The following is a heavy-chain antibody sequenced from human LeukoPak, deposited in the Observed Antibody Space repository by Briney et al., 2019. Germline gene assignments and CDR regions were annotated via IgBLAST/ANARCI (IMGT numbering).Heavy chain of an antibody. Sequence: PSETLSLTCTVSGGSISSGGYYWTWIRQHPGKGLVWIGYIYYSGSTYYNPSLKSRVTISVDTSKNQFSLKLSSVTAADTAVYYCARGLYDSSGYDAFDIWGQGTRVTVSS. V-gene: IGHV4-31*03. D-gene: IGHD3-22*01. CDR2: IYYSGST. J-gene: IGHJ3*02. CDR1: GGSISSGGYY. CDR3: ARGLYDSSGYDAFDI.